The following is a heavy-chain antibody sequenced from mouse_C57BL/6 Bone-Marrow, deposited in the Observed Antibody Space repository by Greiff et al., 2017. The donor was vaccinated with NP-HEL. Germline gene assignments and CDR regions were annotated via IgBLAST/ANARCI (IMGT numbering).Heavy chain of an antibody. Sequence: QVQLQQSGAELVMPGASVKLSCKASGYTFTSYWMHWVKQRPGQGLEWIGEIDPSDSYTNYNQKFKGKSTLTVDKSSSTAYMQLSSLTSEDSAVYYCARKGDYAYFDYWGQGTTLTVSS. D-gene: IGHD2-4*01. CDR3: ARKGDYAYFDY. CDR1: GYTFTSYW. J-gene: IGHJ2*01. CDR2: IDPSDSYT. V-gene: IGHV1-69*01.